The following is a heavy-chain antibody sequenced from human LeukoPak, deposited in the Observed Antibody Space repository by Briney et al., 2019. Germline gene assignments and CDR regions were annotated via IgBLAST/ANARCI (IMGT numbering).Heavy chain of an antibody. CDR1: GFTFSSYG. CDR3: AKDLTPQPANAWFDP. CDR2: ISGSGGST. V-gene: IGHV3-23*01. J-gene: IGHJ5*02. D-gene: IGHD2-2*01. Sequence: PPGGSLRLSCAASGFTFSSYGMSWVRQAPGKGLEWVSAISGSGGSTYYADSVKGRFTISRDNSKNTVYLQMNSLRAEDSAVYYCAKDLTPQPANAWFDPWGQGTLVTVSS.